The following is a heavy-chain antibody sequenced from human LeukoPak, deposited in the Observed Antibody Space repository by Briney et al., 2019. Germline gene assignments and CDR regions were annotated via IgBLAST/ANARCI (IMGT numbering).Heavy chain of an antibody. V-gene: IGHV4-34*01. CDR3: ARAASSPGLAMVHPYYFDY. J-gene: IGHJ4*02. Sequence: PSETLSLTCAVYGGSFSGYYWSWIRQPPGKGLEWIGEINHSGSTNYNPSLKNRVTISVDTSKNQFSLKLSSVTAADTAVYYCARAASSPGLAMVHPYYFDYWGQGTLVTVSS. D-gene: IGHD3-10*01. CDR1: GGSFSGYY. CDR2: INHSGST.